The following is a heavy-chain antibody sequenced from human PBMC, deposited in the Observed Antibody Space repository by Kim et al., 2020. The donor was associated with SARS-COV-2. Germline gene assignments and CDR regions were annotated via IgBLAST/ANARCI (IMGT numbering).Heavy chain of an antibody. CDR2: INHSGST. CDR1: GGSFSGYY. J-gene: IGHJ3*02. V-gene: IGHV4-34*01. Sequence: SETLSLTCAVYGGSFSGYYWSWIRQPPGKGLEWIGEINHSGSTNYNPSLKSRVTISVDTSKNQFSLKLSSVTAADTAVYYCASKEKRITMVRGVIRDDAFDIWGQGTMCTVSS. D-gene: IGHD3-10*01. CDR3: ASKEKRITMVRGVIRDDAFDI.